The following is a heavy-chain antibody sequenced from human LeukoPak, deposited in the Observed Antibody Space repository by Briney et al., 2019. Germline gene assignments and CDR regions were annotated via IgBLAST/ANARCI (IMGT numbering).Heavy chain of an antibody. CDR2: INPSGGST. Sequence: ASVKVSCKASGYTFTSYYMHWVRQAPGQGLEWMGIINPSGGSTSYAQKFQGRVTMTRDTSTSTVYMELSSLRSEDTAVYYCARAFKEAHVLRFLEWLLDYWGQGTLVTVSS. J-gene: IGHJ4*02. V-gene: IGHV1-46*01. D-gene: IGHD3-3*01. CDR3: ARAFKEAHVLRFLEWLLDY. CDR1: GYTFTSYY.